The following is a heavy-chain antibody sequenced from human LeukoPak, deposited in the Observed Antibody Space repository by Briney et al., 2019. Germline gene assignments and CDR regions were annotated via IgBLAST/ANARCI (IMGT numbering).Heavy chain of an antibody. J-gene: IGHJ6*03. CDR3: ARSYSGGNYCMDV. CDR2: IYTSGST. D-gene: IGHD2-15*01. Sequence: SETLSLTCAVYGGSFSGYYWSWIRQPAGKGLEWIGRIYTSGSTNYNPSLKSRVTMSVDTSKNQFSLKLSSVTAADTAVYYCARSYSGGNYCMDVWGKGTTVTISS. V-gene: IGHV4-59*10. CDR1: GGSFSGYY.